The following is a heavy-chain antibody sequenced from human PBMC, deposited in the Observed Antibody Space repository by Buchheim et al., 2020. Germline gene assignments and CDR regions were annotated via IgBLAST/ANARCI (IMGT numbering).Heavy chain of an antibody. CDR2: IYFSGST. CDR3: ARGVYCTNGVCYTHFDY. V-gene: IGHV4-31*03. CDR1: GGPISSGGYY. Sequence: QVQLQESGPGLVKPSQTLSLTCTVSGGPISSGGYYWSWIRQHPGKGLEWIGYIYFSGSTYYNPSLKSRVTISVHTSKNPFSLKLSSVTAADTAVYYCARGVYCTNGVCYTHFDYWGQGTL. D-gene: IGHD2-8*01. J-gene: IGHJ4*02.